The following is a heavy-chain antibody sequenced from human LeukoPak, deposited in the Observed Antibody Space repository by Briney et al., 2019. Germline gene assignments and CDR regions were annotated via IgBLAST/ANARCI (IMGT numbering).Heavy chain of an antibody. J-gene: IGHJ4*02. CDR1: GFTFSSYW. CDR2: INSDGSST. Sequence: GGSLRLSCAASGFTFSSYWMHWVRQAPGKGLVWVSRINSDGSSTSYADSVKGRFTISRDNSKNTLYLQMNSLRAEDTAVYYCMAYSSGWSDYWGQGTLVTVSS. V-gene: IGHV3-74*01. D-gene: IGHD6-19*01. CDR3: MAYSSGWSDY.